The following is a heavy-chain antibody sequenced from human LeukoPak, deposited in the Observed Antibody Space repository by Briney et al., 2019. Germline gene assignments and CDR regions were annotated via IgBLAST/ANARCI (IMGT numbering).Heavy chain of an antibody. V-gene: IGHV3-30*02. Sequence: GGSLRLSCAASGFTFSNYGMHWVRQAPGKGLEWVRFITFDGSEIYYADSVKGRFAISRDNSKNTLYLQMNSLTSGDTAVYHCAKDRCSSTSCPNWFDPWGQGTLVTVSP. CDR3: AKDRCSSTSCPNWFDP. CDR2: ITFDGSEI. J-gene: IGHJ5*02. D-gene: IGHD2-2*01. CDR1: GFTFSNYG.